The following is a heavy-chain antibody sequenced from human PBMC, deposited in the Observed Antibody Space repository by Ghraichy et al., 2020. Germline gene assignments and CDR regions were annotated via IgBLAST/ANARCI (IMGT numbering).Heavy chain of an antibody. D-gene: IGHD2-2*01. CDR1: GYTFGDSA. J-gene: IGHJ1*01. Sequence: GGSLRLSCAASGYTFGDSAVSWFRQAPGQGPEWAGVIRSRSYGGTTAYAPSVKGRLTITRDDSRNIAYLQMSSRKTEDTAVYYCARERSLGYCTTTGCSGSCYFHFWGHRVLVTVSS. CDR2: IRSRSYGGTT. V-gene: IGHV3-49*03. CDR3: ARERSLGYCTTTGCSGSCYFHF.